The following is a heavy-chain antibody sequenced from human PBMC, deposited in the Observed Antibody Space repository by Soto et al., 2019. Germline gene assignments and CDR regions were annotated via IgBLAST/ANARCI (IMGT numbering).Heavy chain of an antibody. D-gene: IGHD1-26*01. Sequence: QVQLVQSGAEVKRPGASVKVSCQTTGYTFSNYGVTWVRQAPGQGLEWVGWVSAYNRNTNYAQKFQDRVTMTTDTSTRTAYMELRSLRSDDTAVCFCARERQWEPIPYWGQGTQVTVSS. CDR3: ARERQWEPIPY. V-gene: IGHV1-18*01. J-gene: IGHJ4*02. CDR1: GYTFSNYG. CDR2: VSAYNRNT.